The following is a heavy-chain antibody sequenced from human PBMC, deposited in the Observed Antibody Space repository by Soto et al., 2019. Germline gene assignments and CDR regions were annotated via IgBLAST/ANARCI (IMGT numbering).Heavy chain of an antibody. V-gene: IGHV4-31*03. CDR2: IYYSGST. Sequence: PSETLSLTCTVSGGSISSGGYYWSWIRQHPGKGLEWIGYIYYSGSTYYSPSLKSRVSISVDTSKNQFSLKLSSVTAADTAVYYCARGGRWLQYWYFDLWGRGTLVTVSS. CDR1: GGSISSGGYY. J-gene: IGHJ2*01. CDR3: ARGGRWLQYWYFDL. D-gene: IGHD3-16*01.